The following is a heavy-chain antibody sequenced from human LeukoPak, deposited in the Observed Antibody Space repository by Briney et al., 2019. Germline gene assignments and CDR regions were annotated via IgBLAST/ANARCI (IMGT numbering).Heavy chain of an antibody. V-gene: IGHV1-18*01. CDR3: ARSLIGYPFDY. CDR1: GYTFTSYG. D-gene: IGHD2-21*01. J-gene: IGHJ4*02. CDR2: ITAYNGNT. Sequence: ASVKVSCKASGYTFTSYGISWVRQAPGQGLEWMGWITAYNGNTNYAQKLQDRVTMTTDTSTSTAYMELRSLRSDDTAVYYCARSLIGYPFDYWGQGTLVTVSS.